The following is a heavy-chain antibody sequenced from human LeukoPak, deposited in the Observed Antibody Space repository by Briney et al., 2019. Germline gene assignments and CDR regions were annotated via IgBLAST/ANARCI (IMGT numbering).Heavy chain of an antibody. V-gene: IGHV4-39*01. Sequence: SETLSLTCTVSGGSISSSSYYWGWIRQPPGKGLEWIGSIYYSGSTYYNPSLKSRVTISVDTSKNQFSLKLSSVTAADTAVYYCARRAFSSRDSSGYYLFDYWGQGTLVTVSS. CDR2: IYYSGST. CDR1: GGSISSSSYY. J-gene: IGHJ4*02. CDR3: ARRAFSSRDSSGYYLFDY. D-gene: IGHD3-22*01.